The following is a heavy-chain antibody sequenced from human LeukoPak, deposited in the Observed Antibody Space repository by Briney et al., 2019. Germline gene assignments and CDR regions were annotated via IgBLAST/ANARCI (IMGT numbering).Heavy chain of an antibody. CDR3: ATIYGYQLLYYTESSWFDP. V-gene: IGHV4-31*03. CDR1: GGSISSGGYY. D-gene: IGHD2-2*02. Sequence: SETLSLTCTVSGGSISSGGYYWSWIRQHPGKGLEWIGYIYYSGSTYYNPSLKSRVTISVDTSKNQFSLKLSSVTAADTAVYYCATIYGYQLLYYTESSWFDPWGQGTLVTVSS. J-gene: IGHJ5*02. CDR2: IYYSGST.